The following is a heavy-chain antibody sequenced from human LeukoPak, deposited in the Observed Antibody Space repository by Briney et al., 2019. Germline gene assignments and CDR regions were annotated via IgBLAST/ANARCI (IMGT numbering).Heavy chain of an antibody. Sequence: GESLKISCTGSGYSFTTYWIGWVRQMPRKGLEWMGVIHPRDSNTRYSPSFQGQVIISVDKSINTAYLQWSSLKASDTAIYYCARHVHMYKYYYMDVWGRGTSVTVSS. J-gene: IGHJ6*03. V-gene: IGHV5-51*01. CDR2: IHPRDSNT. CDR1: GYSFTTYW. CDR3: ARHVHMYKYYYMDV. D-gene: IGHD1-14*01.